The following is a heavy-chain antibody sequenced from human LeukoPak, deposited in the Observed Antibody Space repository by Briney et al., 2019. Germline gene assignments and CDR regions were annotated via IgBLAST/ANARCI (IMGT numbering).Heavy chain of an antibody. Sequence: GGSLRLSCAASGFTFSNYVIHWVRQAPGKGLEWVAFIRYDGSNKYYADSVKGRFTISRDNSKNTLYLQMNSLRAEDTAVYYCAKDRERDYYASVSPHYYMDVWGKGTTVNVSS. D-gene: IGHD3-10*01. J-gene: IGHJ6*03. CDR1: GFTFSNYV. V-gene: IGHV3-30*02. CDR2: IRYDGSNK. CDR3: AKDRERDYYASVSPHYYMDV.